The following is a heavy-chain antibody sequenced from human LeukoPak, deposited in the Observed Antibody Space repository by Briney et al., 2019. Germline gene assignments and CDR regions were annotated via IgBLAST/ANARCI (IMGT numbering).Heavy chain of an antibody. CDR3: GRARGPPIPVPSSFAY. Sequence: GGSLRLSCVASGFTFSNYAFHWVRQAPGKGLEGVAVISFDGGNQYYADSVTGRNGLSRDNSKNTMYLQFYSLKTEDTAVYYCGRARGPPIPVPSSFAYWAREPWSPSPQ. CDR1: GFTFSNYA. CDR2: ISFDGGNQ. J-gene: IGHJ4*02. D-gene: IGHD2-2*01. V-gene: IGHV3-30*09.